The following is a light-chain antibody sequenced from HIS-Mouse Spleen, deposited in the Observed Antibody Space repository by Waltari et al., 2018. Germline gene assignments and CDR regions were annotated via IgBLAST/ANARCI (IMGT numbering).Light chain of an antibody. V-gene: IGLV3-21*04. CDR2: YSS. CDR1: NIGSKS. J-gene: IGLJ2*01. Sequence: SYVLTQPPSVSVAPGKTARITCWGNNIGSKSVHWYPQKPGQAPVLVVEYSSDRPSGIPERFSGSNSGNTATLTISRVEAGDEADYYCQVWDSSSDHVVFGGGTKLTVL. CDR3: QVWDSSSDHVV.